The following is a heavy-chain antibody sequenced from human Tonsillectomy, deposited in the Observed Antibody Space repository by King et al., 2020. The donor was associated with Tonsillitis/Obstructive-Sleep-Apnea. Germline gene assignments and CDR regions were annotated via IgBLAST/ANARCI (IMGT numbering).Heavy chain of an antibody. CDR1: GFSFSSYW. CDR3: ARDNGDFGY. D-gene: IGHD4-17*01. V-gene: IGHV3-7*03. CDR2: IKQDGSEK. Sequence: EVQLVESGGGLVQPGGSLRLSCAASGFSFSSYWMSWVRQAPGKGLEWVANIKQDGSEKYVDSVKGRFTISRDNDSKNSLYLQMNSLRAEDTAVYYCARDNGDFGYWGQGTLVTVSS. J-gene: IGHJ4*02.